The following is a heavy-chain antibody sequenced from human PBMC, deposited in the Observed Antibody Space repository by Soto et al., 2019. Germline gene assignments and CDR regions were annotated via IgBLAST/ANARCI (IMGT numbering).Heavy chain of an antibody. D-gene: IGHD2-2*01. J-gene: IGHJ6*02. V-gene: IGHV1-18*01. CDR3: ARDGAFQYQLLHYYGLDV. CDR2: ISAYNGNT. Sequence: ASVKVSCKASGYTFTSYGISWVRQAPGQGLEWMGWISAYNGNTNYAQKLQGRVTMTTDTSTSTAYMELRSLRSDDTAVYYCARDGAFQYQLLHYYGLDVWGQGTTVTVSS. CDR1: GYTFTSYG.